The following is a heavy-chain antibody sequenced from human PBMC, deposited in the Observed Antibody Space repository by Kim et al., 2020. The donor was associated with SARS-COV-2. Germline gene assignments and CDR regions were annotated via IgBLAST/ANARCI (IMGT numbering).Heavy chain of an antibody. CDR2: ISSSSSYI. V-gene: IGHV3-21*01. CDR3: AREVPYYGMDV. Sequence: GGSLRLSCAASGFTFSSYSMNWVRQAPGKGLEWVSSISSSSSYIYYADSVKGRFTISRDNAKNSLYLQMNSLIAEDTAVYYCAREVPYYGMDVWGQGTTVTVSS. CDR1: GFTFSSYS. J-gene: IGHJ6*02.